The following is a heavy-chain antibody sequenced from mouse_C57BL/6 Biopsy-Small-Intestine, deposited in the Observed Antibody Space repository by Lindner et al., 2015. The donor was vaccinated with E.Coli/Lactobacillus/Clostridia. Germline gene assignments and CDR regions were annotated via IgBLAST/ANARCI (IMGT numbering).Heavy chain of an antibody. CDR3: AKDYYGSSYDY. CDR1: GFTFSDYG. CDR2: ISSGSSTI. D-gene: IGHD1-1*01. Sequence: VQLQESGGGLVKPGGSLKLSCAASGFTFSDYGMHWVRQAPEKGLEWVAYISSGSSTIYYADTVKGRFTISRDSAKNTLFLQMTSLRSEDTAMYHCAKDYYGSSYDYWGQGTTLTVSS. V-gene: IGHV5-17*01. J-gene: IGHJ2*01.